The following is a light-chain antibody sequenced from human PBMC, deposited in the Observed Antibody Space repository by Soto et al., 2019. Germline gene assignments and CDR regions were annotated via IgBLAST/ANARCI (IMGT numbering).Light chain of an antibody. CDR1: HSVSTY. V-gene: IGKV3-11*01. Sequence: EIVLTQAPATLSLSPGGRATLSCMASHSVSTYLAWYQQKTGQAPSLLIYDASNRATDIPARFSGSGSGTDLTLTISGLEPEDFAVYYCQVRTNWPPSVTFGQGPRLEIK. CDR3: QVRTNWPPSVT. CDR2: DAS. J-gene: IGKJ5*01.